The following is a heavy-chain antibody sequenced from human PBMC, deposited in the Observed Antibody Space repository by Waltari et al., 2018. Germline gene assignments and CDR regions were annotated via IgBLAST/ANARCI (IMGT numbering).Heavy chain of an antibody. Sequence: QVQLVQSGAEVKKPGAAVKVSCKASGYTFTSYGISRVRQAPGQGLEWMGWISAYHGNTNYAQKLQGRVPMTTDTSTSTAYMELRSLRSDDTAVYCCARDLPYSTVTTDAFDIWGQGTMVTVSS. CDR1: GYTFTSYG. V-gene: IGHV1-18*01. J-gene: IGHJ3*02. CDR2: ISAYHGNT. D-gene: IGHD4-17*01. CDR3: ARDLPYSTVTTDAFDI.